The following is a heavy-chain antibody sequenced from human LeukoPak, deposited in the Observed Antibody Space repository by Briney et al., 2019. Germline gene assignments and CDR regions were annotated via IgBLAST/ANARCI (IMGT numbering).Heavy chain of an antibody. CDR1: GFTFSSYS. D-gene: IGHD7-27*01. CDR2: ISSSSSYI. Sequence: GGPLRLSCAASGFTFSSYSMNWVREAPGRVVEGVSSISSSSSYIYYSDSVKGRFTISSDNAKHSLYLQMQSVRGEDRAVYYLSRAVTGGGDDYGRDLWPKG. CDR3: SRAVTGGGDDYGRDL. J-gene: IGHJ6*04. V-gene: IGHV3-21*01.